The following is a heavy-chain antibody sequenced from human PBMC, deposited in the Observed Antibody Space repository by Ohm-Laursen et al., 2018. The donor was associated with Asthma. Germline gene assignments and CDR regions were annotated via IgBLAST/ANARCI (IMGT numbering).Heavy chain of an antibody. V-gene: IGHV4-61*01. Sequence: SETLSLTCAVSGASVGDSTWSWSWIRQPPGSELEFIAYMSYRGGINYNPPLKSRVTISVDTSKNQFSLKLSSVTAADTAVYYCARVRCTGGVCYIDYWGQGTLVTASS. CDR2: MSYRGGI. CDR3: ARVRCTGGVCYIDY. D-gene: IGHD2-8*02. J-gene: IGHJ4*02. CDR1: GASVGDSTWS.